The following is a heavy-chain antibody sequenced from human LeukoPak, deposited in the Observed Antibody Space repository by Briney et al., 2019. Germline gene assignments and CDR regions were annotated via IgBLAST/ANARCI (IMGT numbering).Heavy chain of an antibody. CDR2: IIPIFGTA. CDR1: GGTFSSYA. CDR3: ARGGTTGTTKSRFDP. V-gene: IGHV1-69*06. J-gene: IGHJ5*02. Sequence: SVKVSCKASGGTFSSYAISWVRQAPGQGLEWMGGIIPIFGTANYAQKFQGRVTITADKSTSTAYMELSSLRSEDTAVYHCARGGTTGTTKSRFDPWGQGTLVTVSS. D-gene: IGHD1-1*01.